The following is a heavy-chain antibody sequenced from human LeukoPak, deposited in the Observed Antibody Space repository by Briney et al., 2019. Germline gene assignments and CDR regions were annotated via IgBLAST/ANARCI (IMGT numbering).Heavy chain of an antibody. CDR1: GFTFSSSW. CDR3: ARVSINGDELGAFDI. J-gene: IGHJ3*02. V-gene: IGHV3-33*07. CDR2: IWYDGSNK. Sequence: GGSLRLSCAASGFTFSSSWMFWVRQAPGKGLEWVAVIWYDGSNKYYADSVKGRSTISRDNIKNTLYLQMNSLRAEDTAVYYCARVSINGDELGAFDIWGQGTMVTVSS. D-gene: IGHD4-17*01.